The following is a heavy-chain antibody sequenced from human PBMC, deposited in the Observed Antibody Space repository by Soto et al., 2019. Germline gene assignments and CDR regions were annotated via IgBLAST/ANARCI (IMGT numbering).Heavy chain of an antibody. J-gene: IGHJ4*02. CDR3: AGGTDGKKVAY. V-gene: IGHV4-61*03. D-gene: IGHD5-12*01. CDR1: GGSVSSEHYY. Sequence: QVQLQESGPGLVKSSETLSLTCTVSGGSVSSEHYYWNWIRQPPGKGLEWIGYFYYTGSTNYNPSLESXLTLSXXMSKNHFSLKLSSVTAADTAVYYCAGGTDGKKVAYWGQGTLVTVSS. CDR2: FYYTGST.